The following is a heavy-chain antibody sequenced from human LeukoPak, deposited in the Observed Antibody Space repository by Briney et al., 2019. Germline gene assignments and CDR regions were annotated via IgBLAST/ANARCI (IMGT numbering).Heavy chain of an antibody. V-gene: IGHV1-69*04. J-gene: IGHJ4*02. Sequence: ASVKVSCKASGGTFSSYTISWVRQAPGQGLEWMGRIIPILGIANYAQKFQGRVTITADKSTSTAYKELSSLRSEDTAVYYCARDPGYSGSSNFDYWGQGTLVTVSS. CDR1: GGTFSSYT. CDR2: IIPILGIA. CDR3: ARDPGYSGSSNFDY. D-gene: IGHD1-26*01.